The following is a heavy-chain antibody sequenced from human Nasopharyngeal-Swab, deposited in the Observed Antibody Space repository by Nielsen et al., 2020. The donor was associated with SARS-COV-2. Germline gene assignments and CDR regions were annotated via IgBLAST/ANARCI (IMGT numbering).Heavy chain of an antibody. V-gene: IGHV3-66*01. CDR2: IHGGGTT. CDR1: GFIFSSYT. CDR3: ARDHLMTVTIPYYYYGMDV. D-gene: IGHD4-11*01. Sequence: GESLKISCAASGFIFSSYTMNWVRLAPGKGLEWVSVIHGGGTTYYADSVKGRFTISRDNAKNSLYLQMNSLRAEDTAVYYCARDHLMTVTIPYYYYGMDVWGQGTTVTVSS. J-gene: IGHJ6*02.